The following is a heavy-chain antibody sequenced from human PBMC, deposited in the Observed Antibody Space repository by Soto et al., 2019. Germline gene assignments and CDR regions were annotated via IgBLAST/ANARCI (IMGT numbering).Heavy chain of an antibody. CDR3: ARRYGSAIDY. J-gene: IGHJ4*02. CDR1: GVSISSHDW. D-gene: IGHD1-26*01. CDR2: SHQSGNI. Sequence: SETLSLTCIVSGVSISSHDWWTWVRQPPGKGLEWIGESHQSGNINYNSSLESRVTISVDTSKNQFSLKLSSVTAADTAVYYCARRYGSAIDYWGQGTLVTVSS. V-gene: IGHV4-4*02.